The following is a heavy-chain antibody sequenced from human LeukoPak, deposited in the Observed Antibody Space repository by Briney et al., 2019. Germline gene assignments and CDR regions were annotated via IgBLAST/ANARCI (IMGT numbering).Heavy chain of an antibody. J-gene: IGHJ6*03. CDR3: ATAFWSGYYYYMDV. D-gene: IGHD3-3*01. CDR2: FGPEDGET. CDR1: GYTLTELS. Sequence: GASVRVSCKVSGYTLTELSMHWVRQAPGKGLEWMGGFGPEDGETIYAQKFQGRVTMTEDTSTDTAYMELSSLRSEDTAVYYCATAFWSGYYYYMDVWGKGTTVTVSS. V-gene: IGHV1-24*01.